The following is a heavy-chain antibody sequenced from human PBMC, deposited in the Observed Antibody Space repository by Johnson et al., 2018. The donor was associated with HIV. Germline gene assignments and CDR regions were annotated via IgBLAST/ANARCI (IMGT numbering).Heavy chain of an antibody. J-gene: IGHJ3*02. CDR1: GFTFDDYA. D-gene: IGHD6-13*01. V-gene: IGHV3-9*01. CDR2: ISWNSGSI. CDR3: ARDNSRSWFDYDAFDI. Sequence: VQLVESGGGLVQPGRSLRLSCAASGFTFDDYAMHWVRQAPGKGLEWVSGISWNSGSIGYADSVKGRFTISRDNSKNTLYLQMNSLRAEDTAVYYCARDNSRSWFDYDAFDIWGQGTMVTVSS.